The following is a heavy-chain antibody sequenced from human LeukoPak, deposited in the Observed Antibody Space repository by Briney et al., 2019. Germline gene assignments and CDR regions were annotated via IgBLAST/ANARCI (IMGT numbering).Heavy chain of an antibody. V-gene: IGHV3-7*01. Sequence: GGSLRLSCAASGFTLSNYWMSWVRQAPGKGLEWVANINQGESEKYFVDSVKGRFAISRDNAKNSLYLQMNSLRAEDTAVYYCARYGNGAWLAHYSFEIWGQGTMVTVSS. CDR2: INQGESEK. CDR1: GFTLSNYW. CDR3: ARYGNGAWLAHYSFEI. J-gene: IGHJ3*02. D-gene: IGHD6-19*01.